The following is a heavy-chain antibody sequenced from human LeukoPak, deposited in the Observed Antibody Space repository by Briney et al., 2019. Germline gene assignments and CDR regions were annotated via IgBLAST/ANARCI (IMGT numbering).Heavy chain of an antibody. CDR2: ISGSGGST. J-gene: IGHJ4*02. CDR1: GFTFSSYA. D-gene: IGHD3-10*01. CDR3: AKDGSKHLWFGELPSAYFEY. Sequence: PGGSLRLSCAASGFTFSSYAMSWVSQAPGKGLEWVSAISGSGGSTYYADSVKGRFTISRDNSKNTLYLQMNSLRAEDTAVYYCAKDGSKHLWFGELPSAYFEYWGQGTLVTVSS. V-gene: IGHV3-23*01.